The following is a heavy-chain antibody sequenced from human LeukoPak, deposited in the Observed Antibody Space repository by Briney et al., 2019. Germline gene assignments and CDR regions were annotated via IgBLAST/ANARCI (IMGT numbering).Heavy chain of an antibody. D-gene: IGHD3-10*01. J-gene: IGHJ4*01. Sequence: SETLSLTCTVSGGSISRSDYYWGWIRQPPGKGLEWIGSVYYSGRTYYNPSLKSQFTISVDTSKNQFSLKVSSVTAADTAVYFCARAIGFDDSGRYYPDYWGQGTLVSVSS. CDR3: ARAIGFDDSGRYYPDY. V-gene: IGHV4-39*01. CDR1: GGSISRSDYY. CDR2: VYYSGRT.